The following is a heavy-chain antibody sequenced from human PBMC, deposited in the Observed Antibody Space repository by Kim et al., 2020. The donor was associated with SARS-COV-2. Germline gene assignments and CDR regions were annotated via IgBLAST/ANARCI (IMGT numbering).Heavy chain of an antibody. J-gene: IGHJ4*02. CDR1: GYTFTGYY. CDR3: ARGPPVLRFLEWLPPTPDY. D-gene: IGHD3-3*01. CDR2: INPNSGGT. Sequence: ASVKVSCKASGYTFTGYYMHWVRQAPGQGLEWMGWINPNSGGTNYAQKFQGRVTMTRDTSISTAYMELSRLRSDDTAVYYCARGPPVLRFLEWLPPTPDYWGQGTLVTVSS. V-gene: IGHV1-2*02.